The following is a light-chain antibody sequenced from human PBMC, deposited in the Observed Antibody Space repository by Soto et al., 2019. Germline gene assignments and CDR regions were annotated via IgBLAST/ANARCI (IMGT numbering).Light chain of an antibody. CDR1: SSDVGGDKY. Sequence: QSVLTQPRSVSGSPGQSVNISCTGTSSDVGGDKYVSWYQQHPGKAPKVMIYDVSKRPSGVPDRFSGSKSGNTASLTISGLQAEDEADYYCCSYEGRSVVFGEGTKLTVL. CDR2: DVS. J-gene: IGLJ2*01. V-gene: IGLV2-11*01. CDR3: CSYEGRSVV.